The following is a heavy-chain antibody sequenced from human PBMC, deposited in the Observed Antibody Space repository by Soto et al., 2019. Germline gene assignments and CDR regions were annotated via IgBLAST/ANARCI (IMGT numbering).Heavy chain of an antibody. CDR1: GGTFSSYA. D-gene: IGHD1-20*01. CDR3: AGRITGNRALGGYYGMDV. J-gene: IGHJ6*02. V-gene: IGHV1-69*01. Sequence: QVQLVQSGAEVKQPGSSVKVSCKASGGTFSSYAISWVRQAPGQGLEWMGGIIPIFDTTNNAQKFQGRVTITAEESTSTAYMELSSLRSEEEAVYYCAGRITGNRALGGYYGMDVWGQGTTVTVSS. CDR2: IIPIFDTT.